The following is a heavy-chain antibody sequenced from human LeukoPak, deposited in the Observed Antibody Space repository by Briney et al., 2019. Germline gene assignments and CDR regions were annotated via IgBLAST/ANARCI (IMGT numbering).Heavy chain of an antibody. Sequence: GGSLRLSCTVSGFTVSSNYMSWVRQAPGKGLEWVSVIYSGGSTYYADSVKGRFTISRDNSKNTLYLQMNSLRAEDTAVYYCARAHGGYYYGSGSYRPVGYMDVWGKGTTVTISS. CDR1: GFTVSSNY. J-gene: IGHJ6*03. CDR2: IYSGGST. V-gene: IGHV3-66*01. D-gene: IGHD3-10*01. CDR3: ARAHGGYYYGSGSYRPVGYMDV.